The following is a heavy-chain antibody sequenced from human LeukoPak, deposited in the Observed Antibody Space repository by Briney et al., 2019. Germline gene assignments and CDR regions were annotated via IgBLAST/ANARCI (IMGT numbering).Heavy chain of an antibody. D-gene: IGHD1-26*01. CDR2: ISYDGSNK. CDR3: AKARGATVRNNYFDY. Sequence: PGGSLRLSCAASGFTFSSYGMHWVRQAPGKGLEWVAVISYDGSNKYYADSVKGRFTISRDNSKNTLYLQMNSLRAEDTAVYYCAKARGATVRNNYFDYWGQGTLVTVSS. V-gene: IGHV3-30*18. J-gene: IGHJ4*02. CDR1: GFTFSSYG.